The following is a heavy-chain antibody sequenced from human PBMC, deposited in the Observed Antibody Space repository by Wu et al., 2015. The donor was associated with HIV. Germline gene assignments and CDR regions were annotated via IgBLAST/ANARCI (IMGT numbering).Heavy chain of an antibody. CDR3: ARGGNGDYISH. J-gene: IGHJ4*02. CDR1: GYTFTAFY. Sequence: QVQLVQSGAEVKKPGASVKVSCKASGYTFTAFYLHWVRQAPGRGLEWMGWIIPSTGGTHFAQRFQGRVTLTRDTSITTASMDLSSLTSDDTAVYYCARGGNGDYISHWGQGTLVTVSS. D-gene: IGHD4-17*01. CDR2: IIPSTGGT. V-gene: IGHV1-2*02.